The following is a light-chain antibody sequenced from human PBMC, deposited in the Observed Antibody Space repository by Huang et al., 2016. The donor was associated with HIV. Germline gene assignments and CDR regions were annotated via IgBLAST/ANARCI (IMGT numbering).Light chain of an antibody. CDR3: QQYYSSPFT. Sequence: DIVMTQSPDSLAVSLGDRGTINCKSSQTVLHDSDSRNYLAWYQHKPGQPPKLLIHWASIRKAGVPDRFIGSGSGTDFTLTISSLQAEDVAVYYCQQYYSSPFTFGPGTNVDI. CDR2: WAS. CDR1: QTVLHDSDSRNY. J-gene: IGKJ3*01. V-gene: IGKV4-1*01.